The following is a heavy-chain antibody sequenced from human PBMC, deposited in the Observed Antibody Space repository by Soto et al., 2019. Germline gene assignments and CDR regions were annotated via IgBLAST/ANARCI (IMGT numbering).Heavy chain of an antibody. Sequence: QVQLVQSGDEVKKPGSSVKVSCKASGDTFTNHVFNWVRQAPGQGLEWMGGIISLFGTPNYSRRFQGRVTITADESTATSYMELSSLRSDDTAVYYCARELGSGYDRGDYWGQGTLVTVSS. J-gene: IGHJ4*02. CDR3: ARELGSGYDRGDY. V-gene: IGHV1-69*12. D-gene: IGHD5-12*01. CDR1: GDTFTNHV. CDR2: IISLFGTP.